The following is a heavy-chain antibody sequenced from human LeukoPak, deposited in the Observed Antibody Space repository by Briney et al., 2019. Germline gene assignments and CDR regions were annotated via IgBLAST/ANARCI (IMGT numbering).Heavy chain of an antibody. V-gene: IGHV4-31*03. Sequence: SETLSLTCTVSGGSISSGGYYWSWIRQHPGKGLEWIGYIYYSGSTYYNPSLKSRVTISVDTSKNQFSLKLSSVTAADTAVYXCXXXXTVVTPEYXQHWGQGTLVTVSS. CDR3: XXXXTVVTPEYXQH. CDR1: GGSISSGGYY. D-gene: IGHD4-23*01. CDR2: IYYSGST. J-gene: IGHJ1*01.